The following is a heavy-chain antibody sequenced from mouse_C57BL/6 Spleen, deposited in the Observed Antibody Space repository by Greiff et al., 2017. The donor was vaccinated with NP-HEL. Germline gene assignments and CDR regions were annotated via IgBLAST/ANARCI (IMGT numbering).Heavy chain of an antibody. CDR3: ARRRVATYYFDY. J-gene: IGHJ2*01. CDR2: IYPRSGNT. V-gene: IGHV1-81*01. D-gene: IGHD1-1*01. Sequence: VQLQQSGAELARPGASVKLSCKASGYTFTSYGISWVKQRTGQGLEWIGEIYPRSGNTYYNEKFKGKATLTADKSASTAYMELRSLTSEDSAVYFCARRRVATYYFDYLGQGTTLTVSS. CDR1: GYTFTSYG.